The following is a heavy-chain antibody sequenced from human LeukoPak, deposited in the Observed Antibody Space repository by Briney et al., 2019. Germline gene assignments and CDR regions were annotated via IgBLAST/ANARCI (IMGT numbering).Heavy chain of an antibody. V-gene: IGHV4-34*01. Sequence: PSETLSLTCAVYGGTFSGYYWSWIRQPPGKGLEWIGEINHSGSTNYNPSLKSRVTISVDTSKNQFSLKLSSVTAADTAVYYCARGGRSSWYRGWFDPWGQGTLVTVSS. CDR3: ARGGRSSWYRGWFDP. D-gene: IGHD6-13*01. CDR2: INHSGST. J-gene: IGHJ5*02. CDR1: GGTFSGYY.